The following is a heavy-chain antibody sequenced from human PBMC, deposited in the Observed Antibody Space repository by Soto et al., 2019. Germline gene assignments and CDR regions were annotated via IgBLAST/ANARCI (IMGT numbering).Heavy chain of an antibody. V-gene: IGHV4-59*01. CDR2: IYYSGST. J-gene: IGHJ3*02. Sequence: SETLSLTCTVSGGSISSYYWSWIRQPPGKGLEWIGYIYYSGSTNYNPSLKSRVTISVDTSKNQFSLKLSSVTAADTVVYYCARGGVMTTVVTAFDIWGQGTMVTVSS. CDR1: GGSISSYY. CDR3: ARGGVMTTVVTAFDI. D-gene: IGHD4-17*01.